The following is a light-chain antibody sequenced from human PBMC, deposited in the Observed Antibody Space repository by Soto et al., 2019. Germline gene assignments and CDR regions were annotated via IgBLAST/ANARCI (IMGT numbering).Light chain of an antibody. V-gene: IGLV2-14*01. CDR1: SGDVFAYNY. CDR3: SSYTDRSTNTWV. Sequence: QSALTQPASVSGSPGQSITISCTGTSGDVFAYNYVSWYQQYPGKAPKLMIYEVNNRPSGVSYLFSGSKSGNTASLTISGLQAEDEDDYYCSSYTDRSTNTWVFGGGTKVTVL. J-gene: IGLJ3*02. CDR2: EVN.